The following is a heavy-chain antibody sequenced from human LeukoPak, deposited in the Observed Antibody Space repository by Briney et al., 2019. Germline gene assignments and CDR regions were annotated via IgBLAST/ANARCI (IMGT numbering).Heavy chain of an antibody. CDR1: GGSISSYY. D-gene: IGHD2-2*01. CDR3: ARDAVPAAIVDP. CDR2: IYTSGST. J-gene: IGHJ5*02. Sequence: ETLSLTCTVSGGSISSYYWSWLRQPAGKGLEWIGRIYTSGSTNYNPSLKSRVTMSVDTSKNQFSLKLSSVTAADTAVYYCARDAVPAAIVDPWGQGTLVTVSS. V-gene: IGHV4-4*07.